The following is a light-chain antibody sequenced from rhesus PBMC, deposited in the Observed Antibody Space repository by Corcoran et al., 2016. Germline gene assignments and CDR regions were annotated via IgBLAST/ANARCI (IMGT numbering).Light chain of an antibody. CDR2: YAK. CDR3: QQYNSLPWT. CDR1: QGISSY. V-gene: IGKV1-32*01. Sequence: DIQMTQSPSSLSASVGDRVTITCRASQGISSYLNWYQQKPGKAPKVRIYYAKRLESGVPSRFSGNRSGTEFTLSISSLQPEDFATYICQQYNSLPWTFGQGTKVEIK. J-gene: IGKJ1*01.